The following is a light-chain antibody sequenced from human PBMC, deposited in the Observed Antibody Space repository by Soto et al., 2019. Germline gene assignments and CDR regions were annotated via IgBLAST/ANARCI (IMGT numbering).Light chain of an antibody. Sequence: QSVLTQPPSASGTPGQRVTISCSGGSSNIGSHTVNWYQHLPGTAPKLLIYSNNQRPSGVPDRFSGSVSGTSASLAISGLQSEDEADYYCAAWHDSLNGPVFGGGTKVTGL. V-gene: IGLV1-44*01. CDR3: AAWHDSLNGPV. J-gene: IGLJ2*01. CDR2: SNN. CDR1: SSNIGSHT.